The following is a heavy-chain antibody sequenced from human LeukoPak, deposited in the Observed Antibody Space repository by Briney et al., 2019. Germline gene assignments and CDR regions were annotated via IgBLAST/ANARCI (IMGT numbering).Heavy chain of an antibody. V-gene: IGHV3-23*01. CDR3: AKDGIAAAEIDY. J-gene: IGHJ4*02. Sequence: PGGTLRLSCAASGFNFNEYGMSWVCQAPGKWLEWVSGISGSGGGSTYYAASVKGRFTISRDNSKNTLYLQMNSLRAEDTAVYYCAKDGIAAAEIDYWGQGTLVTVSS. CDR1: GFNFNEYG. CDR2: ISGSGGGST. D-gene: IGHD6-13*01.